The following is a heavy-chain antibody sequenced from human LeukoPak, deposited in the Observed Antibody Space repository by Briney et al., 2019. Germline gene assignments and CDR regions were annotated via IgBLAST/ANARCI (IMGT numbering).Heavy chain of an antibody. J-gene: IGHJ4*02. Sequence: SQTLSLTCAISGDSVSSNSAAWNWIRQSPSRGLEWMGRTYYRSKWYNDYAVSVKSRITIKPDTSKNQFSLQLKSVTPEDTAVYYCAKSYSSGWDFDYWGQGTLVTVSS. CDR1: GDSVSSNSAA. CDR3: AKSYSSGWDFDY. V-gene: IGHV6-1*01. D-gene: IGHD6-19*01. CDR2: TYYRSKWYN.